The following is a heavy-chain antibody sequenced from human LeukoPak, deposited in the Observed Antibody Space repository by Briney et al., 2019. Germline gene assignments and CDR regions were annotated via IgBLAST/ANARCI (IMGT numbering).Heavy chain of an antibody. V-gene: IGHV3-9*01. D-gene: IGHD6-19*01. J-gene: IGHJ4*02. CDR2: ISWNSGSI. CDR1: GFTFDDYA. Sequence: GRSLRLSCAASGFTFDDYAMHWVRQAPGKGLEWVSGISWNSGSIGYADSVKGRFTISRDNSKNTLYLRMNSLRAEDTAVYYCAGTSFIIAVAPTYFDYWGQGTLVTVSS. CDR3: AGTSFIIAVAPTYFDY.